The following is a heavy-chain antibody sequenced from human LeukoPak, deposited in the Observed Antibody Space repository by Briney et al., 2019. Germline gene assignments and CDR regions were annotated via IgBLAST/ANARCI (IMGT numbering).Heavy chain of an antibody. CDR2: INPNTGGI. D-gene: IGHD5-18*01. CDR1: GDTFTGYY. V-gene: IGHV1-2*02. J-gene: IGHJ4*02. CDR3: ARDPYSNYFDY. Sequence: ASMKVSCKSSGDTFTGYYMHWVRQAPGQGLEWMGWINPNTGGINYAQKFQGRVTMTRDTSISAAYMELSRLRSDDTAVYYCARDPYSNYFDYWGQGTLVTVSS.